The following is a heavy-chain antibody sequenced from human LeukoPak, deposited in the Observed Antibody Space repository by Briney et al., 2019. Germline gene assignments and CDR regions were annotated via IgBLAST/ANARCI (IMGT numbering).Heavy chain of an antibody. CDR1: GGSFSGYY. CDR2: INHSGST. CDR3: ASGRFLEWKRWFDP. D-gene: IGHD3-3*01. V-gene: IGHV4-34*01. Sequence: SETLSLTCAVYGGSFSGYYWSWIRQPPGKGLEWIGEINHSGSTNYNPSLKSRVTISVDTSKNQFSLKLSSVTAADTAVYYCASGRFLEWKRWFDPWGQGTLVTVSS. J-gene: IGHJ5*02.